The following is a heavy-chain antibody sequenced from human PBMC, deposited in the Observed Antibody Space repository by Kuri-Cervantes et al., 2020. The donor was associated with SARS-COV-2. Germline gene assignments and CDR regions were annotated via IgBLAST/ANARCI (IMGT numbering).Heavy chain of an antibody. Sequence: GGSLRLSCAASGFTFSSYGMHWVRQAPGKGLEWVAFIRYDGSNKYYADSVKGRFTISRDNSKNTLYLQMNSLRAEDTGVYYCATGSTSGWYRRDFDFWGLGTLVTVSS. D-gene: IGHD6-19*01. J-gene: IGHJ4*02. CDR1: GFTFSSYG. CDR2: IRYDGSNK. V-gene: IGHV3-30*02. CDR3: ATGSTSGWYRRDFDF.